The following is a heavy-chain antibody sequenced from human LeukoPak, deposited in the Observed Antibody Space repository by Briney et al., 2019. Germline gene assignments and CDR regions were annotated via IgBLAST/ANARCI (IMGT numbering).Heavy chain of an antibody. V-gene: IGHV3-23*01. Sequence: LPGGSLRLSCAASGFPFSSYAMSWVRQAPGKGLEWDSAISGSGGITYYADSVKGWFTISRDNSKNTLYLQMNILRAEDTAVYYCANPGSPSSGWYVMVYWGQGTLVTVSS. D-gene: IGHD6-19*01. CDR3: ANPGSPSSGWYVMVY. CDR1: GFPFSSYA. CDR2: ISGSGGIT. J-gene: IGHJ4*02.